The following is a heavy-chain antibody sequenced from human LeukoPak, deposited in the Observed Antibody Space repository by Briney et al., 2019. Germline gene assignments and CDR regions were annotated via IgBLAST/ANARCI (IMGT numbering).Heavy chain of an antibody. CDR1: GGSFSGYY. CDR2: INHSGST. J-gene: IGHJ6*02. V-gene: IGHV4-34*01. Sequence: PSETLSLTCAVYGGSFSGYYWSWIRQPPGKGLEWIGEINHSGSTNYNPSLKSRVTISVDTSKNQFSLKLSSVTAADTAVYYCARGKNYCGWKLSYGMDVWGQGTTVTVSS. CDR3: ARGKNYCGWKLSYGMDV. D-gene: IGHD3-10*01.